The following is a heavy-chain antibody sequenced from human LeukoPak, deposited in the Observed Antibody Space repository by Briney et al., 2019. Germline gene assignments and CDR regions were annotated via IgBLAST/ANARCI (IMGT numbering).Heavy chain of an antibody. CDR3: ARGELLPNY. V-gene: IGHV3-21*01. D-gene: IGHD1-26*01. J-gene: IGHJ4*02. CDR2: ISSSSSYM. Sequence: GGSLRLSCAASGFTFSSYSMNWVRQAPGKGLEWVSSISSSSSYMYYADSVKGRFTISRDNAKNSLYLQMNSLRAEDTAVYYCARGELLPNYWGQGTLVTVSS. CDR1: GFTFSSYS.